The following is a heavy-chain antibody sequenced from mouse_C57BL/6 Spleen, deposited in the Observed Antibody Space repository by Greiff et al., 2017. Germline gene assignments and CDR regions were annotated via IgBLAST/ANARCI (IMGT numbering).Heavy chain of an antibody. J-gene: IGHJ2*01. CDR1: GYTFTSYW. CDR3: ARGDYDEVPFDY. CDR2: IYPGSGST. Sequence: QVQLQQPGAELVKPGASVKMSCKASGYTFTSYWITWVKQRPGQGLEWIGDIYPGSGSTNYNEKFKSKATLTVDTSSSTAYMQLSSLTSEDSAVYYCARGDYDEVPFDYWGQGTTLTVSS. D-gene: IGHD2-4*01. V-gene: IGHV1-55*01.